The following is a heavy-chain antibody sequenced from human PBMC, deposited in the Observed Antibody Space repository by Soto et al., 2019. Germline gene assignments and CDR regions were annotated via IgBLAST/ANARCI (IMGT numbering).Heavy chain of an antibody. Sequence: QVQLVESGGGVVQPGRSLRLSCAASGFTFSSYAMHWVRQAPGKGLEWVAVISYDGSNKYYADSGKGRFTISRDNSKNTLYLQMNSLRAEDTAVYYCARDRRDGYMGRWGDGLDIWGQGTMVTVSS. V-gene: IGHV3-30-3*01. CDR1: GFTFSSYA. J-gene: IGHJ3*02. D-gene: IGHD5-12*01. CDR2: ISYDGSNK. CDR3: ARDRRDGYMGRWGDGLDI.